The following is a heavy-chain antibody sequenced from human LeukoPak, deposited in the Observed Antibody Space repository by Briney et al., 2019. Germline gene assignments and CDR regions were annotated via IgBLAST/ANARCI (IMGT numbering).Heavy chain of an antibody. J-gene: IGHJ6*02. CDR1: GYTFTGYY. Sequence: ASVKVSCKASGYTFTGYYMHWARQAPGQGLEWMGWINPNSGGTNYAQKFQGRVTMTRDTSISTAYMELSRLRSDDTAVYYCARELGSDYGDYHEGRGYYYYGMDVGGQGTTVTVSS. CDR2: INPNSGGT. CDR3: ARELGSDYGDYHEGRGYYYYGMDV. D-gene: IGHD4-17*01. V-gene: IGHV1-2*02.